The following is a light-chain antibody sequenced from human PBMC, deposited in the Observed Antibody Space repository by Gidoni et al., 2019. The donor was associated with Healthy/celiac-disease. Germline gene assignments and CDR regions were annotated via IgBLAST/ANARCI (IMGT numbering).Light chain of an antibody. CDR3: QSYDNSLSGPVV. V-gene: IGLV1-40*01. CDR2: GNN. J-gene: IGLJ2*01. Sequence: PGQRGPISCTGSSSNIGAGYDVHWYLQLPGTSPKLLLYGNNNRPSGVPDRFSVSKSGTSASLAITGLQAEDEAAYFCQSYDNSLSGPVVFGGGTELTVL. CDR1: SSNIGAGYD.